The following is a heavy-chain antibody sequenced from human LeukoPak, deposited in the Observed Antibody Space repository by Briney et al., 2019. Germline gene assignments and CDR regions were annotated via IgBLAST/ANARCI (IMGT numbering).Heavy chain of an antibody. Sequence: PSETLSLTCTVSGGSISSYYWSWIRQPPGKGLEWIGYIHYTGSTNYNPSLKSRVTISVDTSKSQFSLKLSSVTAADTAIYYCARGGYYGSGNDFRFDPWGQGTLVTVSS. CDR2: IHYTGST. V-gene: IGHV4-59*01. D-gene: IGHD3-10*01. J-gene: IGHJ5*02. CDR1: GGSISSYY. CDR3: ARGGYYGSGNDFRFDP.